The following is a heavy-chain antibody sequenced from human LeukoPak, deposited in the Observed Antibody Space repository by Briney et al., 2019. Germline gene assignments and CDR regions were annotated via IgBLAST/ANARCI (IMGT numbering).Heavy chain of an antibody. Sequence: SETLSLTCTVSGGSISSGSYYWSWIRQPAGKGLEWIGRIYTSGSTNYNPSLKSRVTISVDTSKNQFSLKLSSVTAADTAVYYCARRRYYDGSGYLEWGQGTLLSVPS. V-gene: IGHV4-61*02. D-gene: IGHD3-22*01. CDR3: ARRRYYDGSGYLE. CDR2: IYTSGST. J-gene: IGHJ1*01. CDR1: GGSISSGSYY.